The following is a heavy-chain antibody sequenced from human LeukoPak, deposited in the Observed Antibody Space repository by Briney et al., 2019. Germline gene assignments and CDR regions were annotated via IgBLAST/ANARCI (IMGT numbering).Heavy chain of an antibody. CDR2: INQDASEK. D-gene: IGHD3-16*01. J-gene: IGHJ4*02. CDR1: RFSFGSYW. Sequence: GGSLRLSCAASRFSFGSYWMSWVRQAPGKGLEWVASINQDASEKYYADSVKGRFTISRDNAKTSVYLQMNSLRDEDTAVYFCAKRIGDDTRRYFDYWGQGTLVTVSS. CDR3: AKRIGDDTRRYFDY. V-gene: IGHV3-7*01.